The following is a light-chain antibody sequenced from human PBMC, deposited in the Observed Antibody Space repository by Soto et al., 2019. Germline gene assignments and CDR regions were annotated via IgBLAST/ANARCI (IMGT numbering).Light chain of an antibody. Sequence: QSALTQPASVSGSPGQSITISCTGTSSDVGSYNLVSWYQQHPGKAPKLMIYEGSKRTSGVSRRISGSKSGNTASLTISGLQAEDEGDYYCCSYAGSSTFLDVFGTGTKVTVL. CDR2: EGS. V-gene: IGLV2-23*03. CDR1: SSDVGSYNL. J-gene: IGLJ1*01. CDR3: CSYAGSSTFLDV.